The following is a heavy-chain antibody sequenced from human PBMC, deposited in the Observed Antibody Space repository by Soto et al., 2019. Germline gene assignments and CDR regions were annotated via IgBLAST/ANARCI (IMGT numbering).Heavy chain of an antibody. CDR3: ARRSLSSMVRGVRSYYYGMDV. D-gene: IGHD3-10*01. CDR1: GGSFSGYY. Sequence: SETLSLTCAVYGGSFSGYYWSWIRQPPGKGLEWIGEINHSGSTNYNPSLKSRVTISVDTSKNQFSLKLSSVTAADTAVYYCARRSLSSMVRGVRSYYYGMDVWGQGTTVTVSS. V-gene: IGHV4-34*01. CDR2: INHSGST. J-gene: IGHJ6*02.